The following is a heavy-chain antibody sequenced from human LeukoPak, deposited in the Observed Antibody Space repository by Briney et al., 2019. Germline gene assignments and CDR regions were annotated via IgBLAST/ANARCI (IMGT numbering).Heavy chain of an antibody. CDR2: IWYDGSHK. CDR1: GFTFSSHG. V-gene: IGHV3-33*01. D-gene: IGHD1-26*01. Sequence: GGSLRLSCAASGFTFSSHGMHWVRQAPGNGLEWVAVIWYDGSHKYYADSVKGRFTISKDNSKNMLYLQMSSLTAEDTAVYYCASHSGNYPRGYFDYWGQGTLVIVSA. J-gene: IGHJ4*02. CDR3: ASHSGNYPRGYFDY.